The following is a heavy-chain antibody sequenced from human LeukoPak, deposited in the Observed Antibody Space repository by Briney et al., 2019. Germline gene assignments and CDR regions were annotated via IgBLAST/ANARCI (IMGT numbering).Heavy chain of an antibody. D-gene: IGHD3-16*02. CDR2: ISYDGTNK. Sequence: PGGSLRLSCAASGFTFSSYSMNWVRQAPGKGLEWVTIISYDGTNKYYADSVKGRFTISRDNSKNTLFLQMNSLRAEDTAVYYCARDSREYYDYVWGSYRSDAFDIWGQGTMVTVSS. CDR1: GFTFSSYS. CDR3: ARDSREYYDYVWGSYRSDAFDI. V-gene: IGHV3-30*03. J-gene: IGHJ3*02.